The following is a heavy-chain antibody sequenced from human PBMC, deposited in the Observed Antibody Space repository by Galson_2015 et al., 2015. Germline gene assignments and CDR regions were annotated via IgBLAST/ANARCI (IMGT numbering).Heavy chain of an antibody. D-gene: IGHD3-10*01. CDR3: AKDKVRGVISLGYYYGMDV. V-gene: IGHV3-9*01. CDR2: ISWNSVSI. CDR1: GFTFDDYA. J-gene: IGHJ6*02. Sequence: SLRLSCAASGFTFDDYATHWVRQTPGKGLEWVSGISWNSVSIGYAASVKGRFTISRDNAKNSLYLQMNSLRAEDTALYYCAKDKVRGVISLGYYYGMDVWGQGTTVTVSS.